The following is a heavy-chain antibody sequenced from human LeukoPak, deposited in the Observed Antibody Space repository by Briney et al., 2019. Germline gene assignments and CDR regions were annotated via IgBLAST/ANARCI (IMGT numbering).Heavy chain of an antibody. CDR3: ASSPYYDSSGYYHY. Sequence: SVKVSCKASGCTFSSYAISWVRQAPGQGLEWMGRIIPIFGTANYAQKFQGRVTITTDESTSTAYMELSSLRSEDTAVYYCASSPYYDSSGYYHYWGQGTLVTVS. D-gene: IGHD3-22*01. CDR2: IIPIFGTA. CDR1: GCTFSSYA. J-gene: IGHJ4*02. V-gene: IGHV1-69*05.